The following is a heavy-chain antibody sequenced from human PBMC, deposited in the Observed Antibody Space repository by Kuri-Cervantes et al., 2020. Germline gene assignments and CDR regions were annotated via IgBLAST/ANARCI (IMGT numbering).Heavy chain of an antibody. Sequence: ESLKISCTVSGGSISSTTHYWGWIRQSPGKGLEYIGSIGGIYYGGNTYYNPSLRSRVTISADTSKNQFSLKLTYVTTADTAVYYCARAKQWLRSLDYWGQGTLVTVSS. CDR2: IGGIYYGGNT. J-gene: IGHJ4*02. V-gene: IGHV4-39*07. D-gene: IGHD6-19*01. CDR3: ARAKQWLRSLDY. CDR1: GGSISSTTHY.